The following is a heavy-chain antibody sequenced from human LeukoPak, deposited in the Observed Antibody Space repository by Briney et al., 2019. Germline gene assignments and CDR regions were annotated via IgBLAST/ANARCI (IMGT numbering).Heavy chain of an antibody. V-gene: IGHV5-10-1*01. D-gene: IGHD4-17*01. CDR3: ARHDPTVTSSDY. CDR2: IDPSDSYT. J-gene: IGHJ4*02. CDR1: GYSFTSDW. Sequence: GESLKISCKGSGYSFTSDWIGWVRQMPGKGLEWMGRIDPSDSYTNYSPSFQGHVTISADKSITTAYLQWSSLKASDTAMYYCARHDPTVTSSDYWGQGTLVTVSS.